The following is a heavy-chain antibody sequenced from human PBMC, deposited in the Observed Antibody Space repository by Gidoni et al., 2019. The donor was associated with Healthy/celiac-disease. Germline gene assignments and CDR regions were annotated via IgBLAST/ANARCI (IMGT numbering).Heavy chain of an antibody. Sequence: QVQLQESGPGLVKPSETLSLTCTVSGGSISSYYWSWIRQPPGKGLEWIGYIYYSGSTNYNPSLKSRVTISVDTSKNQFSLKLSSVTAADTAVYYCARLGYYYDSSGYLGGMDVWGQGTTVTVSS. CDR1: GGSISSYY. CDR3: ARLGYYYDSSGYLGGMDV. V-gene: IGHV4-59*08. D-gene: IGHD3-22*01. CDR2: IYYSGST. J-gene: IGHJ6*02.